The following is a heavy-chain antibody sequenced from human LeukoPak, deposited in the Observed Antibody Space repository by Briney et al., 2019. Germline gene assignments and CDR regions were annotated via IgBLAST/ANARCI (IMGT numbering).Heavy chain of an antibody. CDR2: INPNSGGT. CDR1: GYTFTSYY. V-gene: IGHV1-2*04. J-gene: IGHJ6*02. CDR3: ARATYYDFWSGSYYYYYGMDV. D-gene: IGHD3-3*01. Sequence: ASVKVSLKASGYTFTSYYMHWVRQAPGQGLEWMGWINPNSGGTNYAQKFQGWVTMTRDTSISTAYMELSRLRSDDTAVYYCARATYYDFWSGSYYYYYGMDVWGQGTTVTVSS.